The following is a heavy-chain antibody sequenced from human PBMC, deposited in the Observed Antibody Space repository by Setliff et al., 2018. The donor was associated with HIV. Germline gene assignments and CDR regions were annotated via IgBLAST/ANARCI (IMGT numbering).Heavy chain of an antibody. CDR2: IYYSGST. CDR1: GGSITSGTYY. D-gene: IGHD2-15*01. V-gene: IGHV4-31*03. Sequence: PSETLSLTCTVSGGSITSGTYYWNWIRQHPGKGLEWIGYIYYSGSTYYNPSLKSRITISVDTSKNQFSLTLNSVTAADTAVYYCARDEGVVAATETYYYNGLDVWSQGTTVTVSS. J-gene: IGHJ6*02. CDR3: ARDEGVVAATETYYYNGLDV.